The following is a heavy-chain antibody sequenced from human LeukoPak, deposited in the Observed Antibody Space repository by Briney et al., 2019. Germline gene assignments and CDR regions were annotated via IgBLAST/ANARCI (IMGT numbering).Heavy chain of an antibody. D-gene: IGHD2-21*02. CDR2: ISWNSGSI. CDR3: CRGDYNTLLDY. J-gene: IGHJ4*02. Sequence: GRSLRLSCAASGFTVDDYAMHWVRQAPGKGLGWVSGISWNSGSIGYADSVKGRFTISRDNAKNSLYLQMNSLRAEDTALYYCCRGDYNTLLDYWGQGTLVTVSS. CDR1: GFTVDDYA. V-gene: IGHV3-9*01.